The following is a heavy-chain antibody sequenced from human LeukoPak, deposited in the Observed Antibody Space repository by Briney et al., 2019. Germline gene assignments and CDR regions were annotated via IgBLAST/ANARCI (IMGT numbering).Heavy chain of an antibody. Sequence: GGSLRLSCAASGFTFSSYWMHWVRHAPGKGLVWVSRINSDGSSTSYADSVKGRFTISRDNAKNTLYLQMNSLRAEDTAVYYCARFGSGWNYYFDYWGQGTLVTVSS. V-gene: IGHV3-74*01. CDR1: GFTFSSYW. CDR3: ARFGSGWNYYFDY. CDR2: INSDGSST. D-gene: IGHD6-19*01. J-gene: IGHJ4*02.